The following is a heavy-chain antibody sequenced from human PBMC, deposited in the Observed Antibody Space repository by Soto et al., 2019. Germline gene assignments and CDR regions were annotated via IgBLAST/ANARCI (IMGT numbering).Heavy chain of an antibody. D-gene: IGHD2-2*01. J-gene: IGHJ4*02. CDR2: IKYDGSET. CDR1: GFTFSSYW. V-gene: IGHV3-7*05. CDR3: ARGAESSSMYGLNFDY. Sequence: EVQLEESGGGLVQPGGSLRLSCEASGFTFSSYWMNWVRQAPGKGLEWVASIKYDGSETFYVDSVKGRCTIFRDDTKKSLHLQINSLRAEDTAVYYCARGAESSSMYGLNFDYWGQGASVTVSS.